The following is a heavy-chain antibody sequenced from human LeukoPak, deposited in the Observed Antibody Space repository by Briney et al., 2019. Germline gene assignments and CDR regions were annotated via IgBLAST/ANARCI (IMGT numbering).Heavy chain of an antibody. CDR2: IRYDGSNK. D-gene: IGHD2-2*02. CDR3: ARNQLLYGYYFDY. CDR1: GFNFSSYG. J-gene: IGHJ4*02. V-gene: IGHV3-30*02. Sequence: GGSLRLSCAASGFNFSSYGMHWVRQAPGKGLEWVAFIRYDGSNKSYTDSVKGRFTISRDNSKNTLYLQMNSLRAEDTAVYYCARNQLLYGYYFDYWGQGTLVTVSS.